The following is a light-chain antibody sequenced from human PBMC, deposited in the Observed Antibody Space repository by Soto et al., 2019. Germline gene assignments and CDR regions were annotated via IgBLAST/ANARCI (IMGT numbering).Light chain of an antibody. V-gene: IGKV3-11*01. J-gene: IGKJ4*01. Sequence: EIVLTQSPATLSLSPGERATLSCRASQSVSTYLAWYQQKPGQAPRLLIYDSSNRATGIPARFSGSGSETDFTLTISSLEPEDFAVYYCQHRSNWPPTFGGGTKVEIK. CDR1: QSVSTY. CDR2: DSS. CDR3: QHRSNWPPT.